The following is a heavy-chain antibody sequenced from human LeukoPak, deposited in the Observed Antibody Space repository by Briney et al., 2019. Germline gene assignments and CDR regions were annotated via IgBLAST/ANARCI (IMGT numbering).Heavy chain of an antibody. J-gene: IGHJ4*02. CDR2: INHGGRT. D-gene: IGHD2-15*01. CDR3: ARFGDCSDGICFYYFHY. V-gene: IGHV4-34*01. CDR1: GGSFSTHY. Sequence: SETLSLTCAVYGGSFSTHYWSWIRQSPGKGLEWIGEINHGGRTKYNPSLKSRVTISIDTSKNQFSLKLHSVTAADTAVYYCARFGDCSDGICFYYFHYWGQGTLVTVSS.